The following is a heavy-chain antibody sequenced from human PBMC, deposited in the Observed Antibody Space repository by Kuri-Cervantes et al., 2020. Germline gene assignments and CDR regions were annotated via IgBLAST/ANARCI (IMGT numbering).Heavy chain of an antibody. J-gene: IGHJ4*02. Sequence: SVKVSCKASGGTFSSYAISWVRQAPGQGLEWMGGIIPIFGTANYAQKFQGRVTITADESTSTAYMELRSLRSDDTAVYYCARFSDDYDILTVDYWGQGTLVTVSS. V-gene: IGHV1-69*13. CDR3: ARFSDDYDILTVDY. D-gene: IGHD3-9*01. CDR2: IIPIFGTA. CDR1: GGTFSSYA.